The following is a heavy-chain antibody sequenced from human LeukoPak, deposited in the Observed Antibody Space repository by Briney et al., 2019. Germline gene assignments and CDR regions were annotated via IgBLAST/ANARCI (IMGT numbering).Heavy chain of an antibody. Sequence: GESLKITCKGSGYSSASYWIGWVRQMPVKGLEWMGVIYPGDSDTRYSPSFQGQVTISADKSISTAYLQWSSLKASDTAMYYCARYDSSGYIDFWGQGTLVTVSS. CDR3: ARYDSSGYIDF. D-gene: IGHD3-22*01. CDR2: IYPGDSDT. J-gene: IGHJ4*02. V-gene: IGHV5-51*01. CDR1: GYSSASYW.